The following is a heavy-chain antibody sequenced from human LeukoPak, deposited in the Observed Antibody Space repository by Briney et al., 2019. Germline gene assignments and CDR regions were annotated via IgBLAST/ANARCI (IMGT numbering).Heavy chain of an antibody. V-gene: IGHV1-69*13. CDR2: IIPIFGTA. J-gene: IGHJ4*02. D-gene: IGHD5-18*01. CDR1: GGTFSSYA. Sequence: ASVKVSCKASGGTFSSYAISWVRQAPGQGLEWMGGIIPIFGTANYAQKFQGRVTITADESTSTVYMELSSLRSEDTAVYYCARVSTRSYLVNFDYWGQGTLVTVSS. CDR3: ARVSTRSYLVNFDY.